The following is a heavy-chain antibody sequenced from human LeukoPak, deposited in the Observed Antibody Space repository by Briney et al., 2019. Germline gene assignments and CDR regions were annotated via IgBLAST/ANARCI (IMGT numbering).Heavy chain of an antibody. CDR2: INHSGST. CDR1: GGSFSGYY. J-gene: IGHJ6*03. V-gene: IGHV4-34*01. D-gene: IGHD4-17*01. Sequence: PSETLSLTCAVYGGSFSGYYWSWIRQPPGKGLEWIGEINHSGSTNYNPSLKSRVTISVDTSKNQFSLKLSSVTAADTAVYYCARGSPVTTYYYYYMDVWGKGTTVTVSS. CDR3: ARGSPVTTYYYYYMDV.